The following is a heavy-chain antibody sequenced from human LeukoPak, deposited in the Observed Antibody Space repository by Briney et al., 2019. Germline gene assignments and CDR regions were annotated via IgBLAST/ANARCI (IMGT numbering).Heavy chain of an antibody. CDR2: ITDSGNT. V-gene: IGHV3-23*01. Sequence: GGTLILSCAASGFTFSNYGMSWVRQAQGKGLEWVSAITDSGNTFYADSVKGRFTISRDNSRNTLYLQMNSLRAEDTAVYYCANWYYYENGAYWCWGQGTLVTVSS. J-gene: IGHJ4*02. D-gene: IGHD3-22*01. CDR3: ANWYYYENGAYWC. CDR1: GFTFSNYG.